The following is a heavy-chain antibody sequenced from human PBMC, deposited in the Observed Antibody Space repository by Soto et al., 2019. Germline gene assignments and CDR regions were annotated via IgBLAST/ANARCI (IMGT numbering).Heavy chain of an antibody. CDR1: GFTFSSYA. D-gene: IGHD1-1*01. V-gene: IGHV3-30-3*01. J-gene: IGHJ6*02. CDR3: ASGTDDYYYYYGMDV. Sequence: QVQLVESGGGVVQPGRSLRLSCAASGFTFSSYAMHWVRQAPGKGLEWVAVISYDGSNKYYADPVKGRFTISRDNSKNTLYLQMNSLRAEDTAVYYCASGTDDYYYYYGMDVWGQGTTVTVSS. CDR2: ISYDGSNK.